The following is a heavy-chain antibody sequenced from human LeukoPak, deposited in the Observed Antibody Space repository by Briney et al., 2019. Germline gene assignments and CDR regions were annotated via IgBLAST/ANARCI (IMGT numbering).Heavy chain of an antibody. Sequence: GGSLRLSCAASGFTFSGSAMHWVRQASGKGLEWVGRIRSKANSYATAYAASVKGRFTISRDDSKNTAYLQMNSLKTEDTAVYYCTRHDWFAADAFDIWGRGTMVTVSS. CDR3: TRHDWFAADAFDI. J-gene: IGHJ3*02. CDR2: IRSKANSYAT. CDR1: GFTFSGSA. V-gene: IGHV3-73*01. D-gene: IGHD3-10*01.